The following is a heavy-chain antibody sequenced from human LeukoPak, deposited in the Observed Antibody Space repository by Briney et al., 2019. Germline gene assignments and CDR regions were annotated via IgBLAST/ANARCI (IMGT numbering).Heavy chain of an antibody. CDR1: GVSISSYY. D-gene: IGHD2-2*01. J-gene: IGHJ5*02. V-gene: IGHV4-59*01. CDR3: ARVQYCSTTSCPIDP. CDR2: IYNSGST. Sequence: SETLSLTCTGPGVSISSYYWSWIRQPPGKGLEWVGYIYNSGSTNYNPSLKSRVTISVDTSKNQFSLKMSSVTAADTAVYYCARVQYCSTTSCPIDPWGQGTLVTVSS.